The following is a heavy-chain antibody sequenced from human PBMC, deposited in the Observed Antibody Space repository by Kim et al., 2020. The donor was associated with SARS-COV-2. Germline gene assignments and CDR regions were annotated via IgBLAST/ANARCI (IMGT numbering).Heavy chain of an antibody. D-gene: IGHD5-18*01. CDR2: IRSKAYGGTT. V-gene: IGHV3-49*04. CDR3: TRDPFEDLIVAAMVSRPLYYYYMDV. J-gene: IGHJ6*03. Sequence: GGSLRLSCTASGFTFGDYAMSWVRQAPGKGLEWVGFIRSKAYGGTTEYAASVKGRFTISRDDSKSIAYLQMNSLKTEDTAVYYCTRDPFEDLIVAAMVSRPLYYYYMDVWGKGTTVTVSS. CDR1: GFTFGDYA.